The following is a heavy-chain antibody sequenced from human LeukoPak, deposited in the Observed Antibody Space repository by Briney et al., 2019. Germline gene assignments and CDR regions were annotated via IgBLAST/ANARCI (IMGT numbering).Heavy chain of an antibody. V-gene: IGHV4-30-4*01. D-gene: IGHD3-3*01. CDR2: IYYSGST. Sequence: PSQTLSLTCTVSGGSISSGDYYWSWIRQPPGKGLEWIGYIYYSGSTYYNPSLKSRVTISVDTSKNQFSLKLSSVTAADTAVYYCARHGIFVEWLDSIDSWGQGTLVTVSS. CDR3: ARHGIFVEWLDSIDS. CDR1: GGSISSGDYY. J-gene: IGHJ4*02.